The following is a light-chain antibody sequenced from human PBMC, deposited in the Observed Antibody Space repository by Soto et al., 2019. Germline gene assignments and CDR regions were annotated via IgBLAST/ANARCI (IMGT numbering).Light chain of an antibody. Sequence: DIQMTQSPSTLSASVGDRVSITCRASQSISNWLAWYQQKPVKVPKLLIYDASSLESGVPSRFSGSGSGTEFTLTISSLQPDDFATYYCQQYNSYSGTFGQGTKVDI. V-gene: IGKV1-5*01. CDR2: DAS. J-gene: IGKJ1*01. CDR1: QSISNW. CDR3: QQYNSYSGT.